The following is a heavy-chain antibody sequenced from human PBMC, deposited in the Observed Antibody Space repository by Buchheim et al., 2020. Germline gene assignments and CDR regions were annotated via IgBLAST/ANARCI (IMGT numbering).Heavy chain of an antibody. CDR3: ARDRRTMIWGFDY. D-gene: IGHD3-22*01. Sequence: QVQLVQSGAEVKEPGSSVKVSCKASGGTFNSYGISWVRQAPGQGLEWLGGILPICGTTDYAQKFQGRVTFTADESTNTAYMELSGLRSEDTAVYYCARDRRTMIWGFDYWGQGTL. CDR1: GGTFNSYG. CDR2: ILPICGTT. J-gene: IGHJ4*02. V-gene: IGHV1-69*01.